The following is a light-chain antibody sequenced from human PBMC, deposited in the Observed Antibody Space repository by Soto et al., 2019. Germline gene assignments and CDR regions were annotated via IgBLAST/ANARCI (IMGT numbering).Light chain of an antibody. CDR3: QQYVSSPRT. V-gene: IGKV3-20*01. Sequence: ENVLTQSPGTLSLSPGERATLSCRASQTVYNGYLAWYQQKPGQAPRLLIYGASSRATGIPDRFSGSGSGTDFTLNISRLEPEDFAVYYCQQYVSSPRTFGQGTKVDIK. CDR2: GAS. J-gene: IGKJ1*01. CDR1: QTVYNGY.